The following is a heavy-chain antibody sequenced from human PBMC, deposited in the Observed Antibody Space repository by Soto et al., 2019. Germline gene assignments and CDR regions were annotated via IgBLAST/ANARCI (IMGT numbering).Heavy chain of an antibody. J-gene: IGHJ5*02. CDR1: GITFSTYA. CDR3: ARAISGYVT. V-gene: IGHV1-3*01. CDR2: INAGNGNT. D-gene: IGHD5-12*01. Sequence: QVQLVQSGAEVKKPGASVKVSCKASGITFSTYAIPWVRQAPGQRLEWMGWINAGNGNTRYSQKFQGRVTLTRDTSASTAYIDLSSLRSEDTAIYYCARAISGYVTWGQGTLVTVSS.